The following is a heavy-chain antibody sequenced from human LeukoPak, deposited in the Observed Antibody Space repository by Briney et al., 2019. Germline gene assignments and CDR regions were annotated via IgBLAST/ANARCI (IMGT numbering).Heavy chain of an antibody. J-gene: IGHJ3*02. CDR2: IYTSGST. CDR1: GGSISSGSYY. Sequence: PSETLSLTCTVSGGSISSGSYYWSWIRQLAGKGLEWIGRIYTSGSTNYNPSLKSRVTISVDTSKNQFSLKLSSVTAADTAVYYCAREVSGYSSGWMIGAFDIWGQGTMVTVSS. D-gene: IGHD6-19*01. CDR3: AREVSGYSSGWMIGAFDI. V-gene: IGHV4-61*02.